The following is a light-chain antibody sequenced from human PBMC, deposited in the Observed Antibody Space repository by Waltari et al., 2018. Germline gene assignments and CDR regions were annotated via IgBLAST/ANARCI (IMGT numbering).Light chain of an antibody. CDR2: GAS. J-gene: IGKJ2*01. Sequence: DIQLTQSPSSLSASVGDRVTITCRPSQRIDTHLNWYHQKPGKAPQLLIYGASTLQSGVPSRFSGSGSGAEFTLTISSLQPEDIATFSCQESYSTLYTFGQGTKVEIK. CDR1: QRIDTH. V-gene: IGKV1-39*01. CDR3: QESYSTLYT.